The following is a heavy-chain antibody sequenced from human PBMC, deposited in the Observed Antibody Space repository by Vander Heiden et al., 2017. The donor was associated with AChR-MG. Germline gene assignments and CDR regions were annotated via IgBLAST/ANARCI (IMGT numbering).Heavy chain of an antibody. CDR2: IKEDGGEI. Sequence: EVQLVESGGGLVQPGGSLRLSCAASGSTFSNYWMPWVRQAPGKGLEWVANIKEDGGEIDYVDSVKGRFTISRDNAKNSLYLQMNSLRAEDTAIYYCARDDGQRSIDFWGQGTLVTVSS. V-gene: IGHV3-7*01. D-gene: IGHD6-13*01. CDR3: ARDDGQRSIDF. J-gene: IGHJ4*02. CDR1: GSTFSNYW.